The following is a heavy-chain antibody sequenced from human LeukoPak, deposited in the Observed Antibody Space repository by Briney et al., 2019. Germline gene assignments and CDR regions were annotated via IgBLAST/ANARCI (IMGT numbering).Heavy chain of an antibody. J-gene: IGHJ5*01. CDR1: GYIFVSYW. Sequence: HGESLKISCKGSGYIFVSYWIGWVRQMPGRGLEWMGIVYPGDLDTRYSPSFQGQVTVSADGSITTAYLQWSSLEASDSAMYYCARHRRPGKSLIERGFDFWGQGTRVIVSS. CDR2: VYPGDLDT. CDR3: ARHRRPGKSLIERGFDF. V-gene: IGHV5-51*01. D-gene: IGHD1-1*01.